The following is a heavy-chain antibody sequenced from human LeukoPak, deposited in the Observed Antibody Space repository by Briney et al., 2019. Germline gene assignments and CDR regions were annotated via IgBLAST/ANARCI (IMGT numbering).Heavy chain of an antibody. CDR2: ISGSGGST. CDR3: AKEAVAGDYFDY. V-gene: IGHV3-23*01. Sequence: AGGSLRLSCAASGFTFSSYAMSWVRQAPGKGLEWVSAISGSGGSTYYADSVKGRFTIARDNCKNRLHLQMNSLRDEDTAVYYCAKEAVAGDYFDYWGQGTLVTVSS. J-gene: IGHJ4*02. CDR1: GFTFSSYA. D-gene: IGHD6-19*01.